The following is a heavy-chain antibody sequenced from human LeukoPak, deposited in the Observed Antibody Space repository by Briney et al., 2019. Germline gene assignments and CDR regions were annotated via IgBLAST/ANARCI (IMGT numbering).Heavy chain of an antibody. J-gene: IGHJ4*02. CDR3: ARVAKERVGGVYYFAY. Sequence: GGSLRLSCAASGLTFSDYDMHWVRHATGKGLEWVSAIGTAGDTYYTGSVKGRFPISRENAKNSLYLQMNSLRAGDTAVYYCARVAKERVGGVYYFAYWGQGTLVTVSS. CDR1: GLTFSDYD. CDR2: IGTAGDT. D-gene: IGHD1-1*01. V-gene: IGHV3-13*01.